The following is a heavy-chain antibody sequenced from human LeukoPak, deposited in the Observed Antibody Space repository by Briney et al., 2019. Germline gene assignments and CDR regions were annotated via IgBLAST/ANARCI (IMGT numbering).Heavy chain of an antibody. CDR1: GFTFSSYE. Sequence: GGSLRLSRAASGFTFSSYEMNWVRQAPGKGLEWVSYISSSGSTIYYADSVKGRFTISRDNSKNTLYLQMNSLRAEDTAVYYCAKVDSFIAAAGPGFDYWGQGTLVTVSS. CDR2: ISSSGSTI. CDR3: AKVDSFIAAAGPGFDY. D-gene: IGHD6-13*01. V-gene: IGHV3-48*03. J-gene: IGHJ4*02.